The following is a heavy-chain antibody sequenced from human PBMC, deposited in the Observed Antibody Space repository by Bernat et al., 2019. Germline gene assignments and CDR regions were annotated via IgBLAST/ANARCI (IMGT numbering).Heavy chain of an antibody. CDR3: ARDIRGITIFGVFDY. CDR1: GFTFSSYS. J-gene: IGHJ4*02. CDR2: ISSSSSYI. Sequence: EVQLVESGGGLVKPGGSLRLSCAASGFTFSSYSMNWVRQAPGKGLEWVSYISSSSSYIYYADSVKGRFTISRDNAKNSLYLQMNSLRAEDTAVYYCARDIRGITIFGVFDYWGQGTLVTVSS. V-gene: IGHV3-21*05. D-gene: IGHD3-3*01.